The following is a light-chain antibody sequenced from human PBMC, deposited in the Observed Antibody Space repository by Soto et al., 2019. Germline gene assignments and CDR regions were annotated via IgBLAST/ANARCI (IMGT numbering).Light chain of an antibody. CDR3: QHYGSSRT. CDR1: QSVDSTY. V-gene: IGKV3-20*01. Sequence: DILLTQSPCTLSLSPGESGTLSCRASQSVDSTYMTWYQQKPGHAPRLLIYGTSGRATGIPDRLSGSGSGTDFTLTINRLEPEDFAVYFCQHYGSSRTFGQGTKVDIK. CDR2: GTS. J-gene: IGKJ1*01.